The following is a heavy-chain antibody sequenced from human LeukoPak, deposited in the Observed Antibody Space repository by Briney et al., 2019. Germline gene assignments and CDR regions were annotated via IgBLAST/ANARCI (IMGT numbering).Heavy chain of an antibody. J-gene: IGHJ5*02. V-gene: IGHV3-30*18. Sequence: RPGGSLRLSCAASGFTFSSYGMHWVRQAPGKGLEWVAVISYDGSNKYYADSVKGRFTISRDNSKNTLYLQMNSLRAEDTAVYYCAKAPKWSNWFDPWGQGTLVTVSS. CDR2: ISYDGSNK. D-gene: IGHD1-26*01. CDR1: GFTFSSYG. CDR3: AKAPKWSNWFDP.